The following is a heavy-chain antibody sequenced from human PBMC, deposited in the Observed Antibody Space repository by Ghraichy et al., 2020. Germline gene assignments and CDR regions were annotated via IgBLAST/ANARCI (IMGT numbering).Heavy chain of an antibody. Sequence: SETLSLTCTVSGGSISSGGYYWSWIRQHPGKGLEWIGYIYYSGSTYYNPSLKSRVTISVDTSKNQFSLKLSSVTAADTAVYYCARVNVAAAGTQNDYWGQGTLVTVSS. J-gene: IGHJ4*02. V-gene: IGHV4-31*03. CDR1: GGSISSGGYY. D-gene: IGHD6-13*01. CDR2: IYYSGST. CDR3: ARVNVAAAGTQNDY.